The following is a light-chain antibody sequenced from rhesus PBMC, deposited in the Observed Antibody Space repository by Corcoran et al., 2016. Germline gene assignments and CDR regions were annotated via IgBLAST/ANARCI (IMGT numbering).Light chain of an antibody. CDR1: QSVSSY. Sequence: QVILTQSPATLSLSPGERATLSCRASQSVSSYFAWYQQKPGQAPRLLIYGASSRATGFPARFSGSGSVTDCTLTISSLEHEDVGVYHCYQHSSGYSFGQGTKVEIK. CDR3: YQHSSGYS. J-gene: IGKJ2*01. CDR2: GAS. V-gene: IGKV3-10*01.